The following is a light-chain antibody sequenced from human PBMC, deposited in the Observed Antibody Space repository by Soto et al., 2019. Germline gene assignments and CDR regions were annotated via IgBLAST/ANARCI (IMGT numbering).Light chain of an antibody. Sequence: EMVMTQSPATLSVSLGERATLSCRASQSVRTKLVWYPQKPGQAPRLLIYGASTRATGIPARCSGSGSGTEFTLTISSLQSEDFAVYECQRHDQGWTCGQGTKVLIK. V-gene: IGKV3-15*01. CDR2: GAS. CDR3: QRHDQGWT. CDR1: QSVRTK. J-gene: IGKJ1*01.